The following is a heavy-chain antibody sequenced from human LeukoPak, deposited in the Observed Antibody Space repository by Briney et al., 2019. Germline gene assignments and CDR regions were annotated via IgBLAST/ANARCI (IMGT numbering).Heavy chain of an antibody. Sequence: PGGSPRLSCAASGFTFSSYEMNWVRQAPGKGLEWVAYITGSGRIIYYADSVKGRFTISRDKARNSLYLQMNSLRVEDTAMYYCARDHRYAFDNWGHGTLVTVSS. CDR2: ITGSGRII. J-gene: IGHJ4*01. CDR1: GFTFSSYE. CDR3: ARDHRYAFDN. V-gene: IGHV3-48*03. D-gene: IGHD5-12*01.